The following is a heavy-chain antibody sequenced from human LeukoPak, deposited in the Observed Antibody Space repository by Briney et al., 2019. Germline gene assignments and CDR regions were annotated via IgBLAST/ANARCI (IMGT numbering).Heavy chain of an antibody. V-gene: IGHV4-39*07. Sequence: SETLSLTCTVSGGSISSSSYYWGWIRQPPGKGLEWIGSIYYSGSTYYNPSLKSRVTISVDTSKNQFSLKLSSVAAADPALYYCARENGYRYDYWGQGTLVTVSS. CDR2: IYYSGST. J-gene: IGHJ4*02. CDR1: GGSISSSSYY. D-gene: IGHD5-18*01. CDR3: ARENGYRYDY.